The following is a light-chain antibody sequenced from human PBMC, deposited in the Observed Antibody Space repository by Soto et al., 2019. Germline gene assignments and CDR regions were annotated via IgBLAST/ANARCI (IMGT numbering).Light chain of an antibody. V-gene: IGLV1-51*02. CDR1: SSNIGNNY. CDR2: EDN. CDR3: GTWDNSLSIYV. J-gene: IGLJ1*01. Sequence: QSVLTQPPSVSAAPGQKVTISCSGTSSNIGNNYVSWYQHFPGTAPKLLIYEDNKRPSEIPDRFSGSKSGTSATLGITGLQTGDEGDYYCGTWDNSLSIYVFATGTKVTVL.